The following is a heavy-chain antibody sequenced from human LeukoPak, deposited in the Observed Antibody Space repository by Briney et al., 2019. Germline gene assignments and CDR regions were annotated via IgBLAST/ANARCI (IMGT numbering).Heavy chain of an antibody. CDR3: AREDYGGNSGYFDY. J-gene: IGHJ4*02. Sequence: PGGSLRLSCAASGFTFSSYAMHWVRQAPGKGLEWVAVISYDGSNKYYADSVKGRFTISRDNAKNSLYLQMNSLRAEDTAVYYCAREDYGGNSGYFDYWGQGTLVTVSS. CDR1: GFTFSSYA. CDR2: ISYDGSNK. D-gene: IGHD4-23*01. V-gene: IGHV3-30-3*01.